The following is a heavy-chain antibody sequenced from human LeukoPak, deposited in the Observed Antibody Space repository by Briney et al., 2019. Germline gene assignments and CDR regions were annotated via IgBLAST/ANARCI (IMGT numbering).Heavy chain of an antibody. V-gene: IGHV1-2*06. Sequence: GASVKVSCKASGYTFTGYHIHWVRQAPGQGLEWMGRINPNTGETIFAQKFQGRVTMTRDTSITTAYMELSSLRPDDTAVYFCARDQGSLTRSWYTGYWGQGTQVTVSS. CDR1: GYTFTGYH. CDR2: INPNTGET. CDR3: ARDQGSLTRSWYTGY. D-gene: IGHD6-13*01. J-gene: IGHJ4*02.